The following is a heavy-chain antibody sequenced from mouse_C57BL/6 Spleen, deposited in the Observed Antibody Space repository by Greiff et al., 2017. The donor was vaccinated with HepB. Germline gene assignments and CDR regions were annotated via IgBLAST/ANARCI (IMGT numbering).Heavy chain of an antibody. J-gene: IGHJ1*03. CDR1: GYTFTSYT. CDR3: ARSGGSSYVDWYFDV. D-gene: IGHD1-1*01. Sequence: VQLQQSGAELARPGASVKMSCKASGYTFTSYTMHWVKQRPGQGLEWIGYINPSSGYTKYNQKFKDKATLTADKSSSTAYMQLSSLTSEDSAVYYCARSGGSSYVDWYFDVWGTGTTVTVSS. V-gene: IGHV1-4*01. CDR2: INPSSGYT.